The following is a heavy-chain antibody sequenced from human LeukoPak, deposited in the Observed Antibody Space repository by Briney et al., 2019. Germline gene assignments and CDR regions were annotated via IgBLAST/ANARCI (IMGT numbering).Heavy chain of an antibody. D-gene: IGHD6-13*01. V-gene: IGHV1-69*05. CDR2: IIPIFGTA. CDR3: ARGRVSSSGYVSDY. J-gene: IGHJ4*02. CDR1: GGTFSSYA. Sequence: SLKPSCKASGGTFSSYAISWVRQAPGLGLEWMGGIIPIFGTANYAQTFQGRVTITTYESTSTAYMGLSSLRSEDTAVYYCARGRVSSSGYVSDYWGQGTLVTVSS.